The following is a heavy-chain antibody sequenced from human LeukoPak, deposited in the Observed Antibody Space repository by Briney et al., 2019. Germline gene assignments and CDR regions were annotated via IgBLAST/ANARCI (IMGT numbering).Heavy chain of an antibody. CDR2: ISSSSSYI. Sequence: GGSLRLSFAASGFTFSTYSMNWVRQAPGKGLEWVSSISSSSSYIYYADSVKGRFTISRDNAKNSLYLQMNSLRVEDTAVYYCARGGISYYDFWSGHSEFQHWGQGTLVTVSS. CDR1: GFTFSTYS. V-gene: IGHV3-21*01. J-gene: IGHJ1*01. CDR3: ARGGISYYDFWSGHSEFQH. D-gene: IGHD3-3*01.